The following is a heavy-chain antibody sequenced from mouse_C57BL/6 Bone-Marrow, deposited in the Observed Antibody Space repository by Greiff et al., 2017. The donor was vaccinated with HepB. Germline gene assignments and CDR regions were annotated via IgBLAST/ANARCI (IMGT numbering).Heavy chain of an antibody. D-gene: IGHD2-12*01. CDR3: ARHSYDPYYYAMDY. CDR1: EYEFPSHD. V-gene: IGHV5-2*03. Sequence: EVMLVESGGGLVQPGESLKLSCESNEYEFPSHDMSWVRQTPEKRLELVAAINSDGGSTYYPDTMERRVIITRDNTKKTLYLQMSSLRSEDTALYYCARHSYDPYYYAMDYWGQGTSVTVSS. J-gene: IGHJ4*01. CDR2: INSDGGST.